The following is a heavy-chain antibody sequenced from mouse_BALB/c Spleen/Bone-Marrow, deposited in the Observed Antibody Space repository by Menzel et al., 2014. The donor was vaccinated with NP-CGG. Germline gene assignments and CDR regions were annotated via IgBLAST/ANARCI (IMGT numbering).Heavy chain of an antibody. J-gene: IGHJ3*01. CDR2: VNPNNGGT. V-gene: IGHV1-26*01. D-gene: IGHD2-4*01. Sequence: VQLQQSGPVLVKPGASVKISCKASGHSFTDYYMHWVQQRHGKSLEWIGRVNPNNGGTNYNQKFKGKAIFTVGKSSSTAYMELRSLTSEDSAVYFCARDYDYGCAYWGQGTLVTVSA. CDR1: GHSFTDYY. CDR3: ARDYDYGCAY.